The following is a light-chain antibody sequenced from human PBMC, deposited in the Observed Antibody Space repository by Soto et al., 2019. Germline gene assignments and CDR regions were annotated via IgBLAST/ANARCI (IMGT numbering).Light chain of an antibody. V-gene: IGKV3-15*01. CDR3: QQYNNWPPWP. J-gene: IGKJ1*01. CDR1: QSVSSN. CDR2: GAS. Sequence: EIVMTQSPATLSVSPGERATLSCRASQSVSSNLAWYQQKPGQAPRLLIYGASTRATGIPARFSGSGSGTEFTLTISSLQSEYFAVYYCQQYNNWPPWPFGQGPKLDIK.